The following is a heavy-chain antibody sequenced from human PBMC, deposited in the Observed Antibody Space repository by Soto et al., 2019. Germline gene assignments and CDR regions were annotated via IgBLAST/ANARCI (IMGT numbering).Heavy chain of an antibody. D-gene: IGHD6-19*01. V-gene: IGHV4-4*02. CDR1: SGSISSRNW. CDR2: IYHIGST. Sequence: QVQLQESGPGLVKPSGTLSLTCVVSSGSISSRNWWSWVRQPPGKGLEWIGEIYHIGSTHYNPSLKSRVTISVDKSKNQFSLKLSSVTAADTAVYYCARDPGDGSGWSDWGQGTLVTVSS. J-gene: IGHJ4*02. CDR3: ARDPGDGSGWSD.